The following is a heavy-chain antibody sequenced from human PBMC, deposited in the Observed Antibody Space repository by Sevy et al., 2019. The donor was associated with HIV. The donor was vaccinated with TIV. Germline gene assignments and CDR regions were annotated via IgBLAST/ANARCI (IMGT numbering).Heavy chain of an antibody. CDR1: GCSITSLY. CDR3: AGENAWGRGYS. D-gene: IGHD1-26*01. CDR2: IYYNGHI. V-gene: IGHV4-59*08. Sequence: SETLSLTCTVSGCSITSLYWNWIRQPPGKGLEWIANIYYNGHINYNPSLKSRVTLSLDTSKNQVSLRQSSVTAADTAMYYCAGENAWGRGYSWGQGTLVTVSS. J-gene: IGHJ4*02.